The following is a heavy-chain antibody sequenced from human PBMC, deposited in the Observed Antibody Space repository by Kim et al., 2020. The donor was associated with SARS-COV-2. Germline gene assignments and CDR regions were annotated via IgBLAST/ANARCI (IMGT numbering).Heavy chain of an antibody. CDR3: AGRFVVVPAATETTYAFDI. J-gene: IGHJ3*02. CDR2: IYYSGST. V-gene: IGHV4-39*01. D-gene: IGHD2-2*01. CDR1: GGSISSGSYY. Sequence: SETLSLTCTVSGGSISSGSYYWGWIRQPPGKGLEWIGSIYYSGSTYYNPSLKSRVTISVDTSKNQFSLKLSSVTAADTAVYYCAGRFVVVPAATETTYAFDIWGQGTMVTVSS.